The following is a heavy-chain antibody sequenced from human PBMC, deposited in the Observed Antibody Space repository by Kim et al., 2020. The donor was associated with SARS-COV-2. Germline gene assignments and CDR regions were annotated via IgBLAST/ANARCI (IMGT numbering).Heavy chain of an antibody. J-gene: IGHJ3*02. D-gene: IGHD3-16*02. CDR3: AKLITFGGVIENDAFDI. V-gene: IGHV3-23*01. Sequence: KGPFTISSDNSKTTLYLQMNSLRAEDTAVYYCAKLITFGGVIENDAFDIWGQGTMVTVSS.